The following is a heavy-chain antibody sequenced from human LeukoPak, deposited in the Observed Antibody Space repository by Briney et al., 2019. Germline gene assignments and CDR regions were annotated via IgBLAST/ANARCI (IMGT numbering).Heavy chain of an antibody. CDR2: IYYSGST. CDR3: AGETRWLQLKSEEY. Sequence: PSETLSLTCTVSGGSIRSYYWSWIRQPPGKGLEWIGYIYYSGSTNYNPSLKSRVTISVDTSKNQFSLKLSSVTAADTAVYYCAGETRWLQLKSEEYWGQGTLVTVSS. CDR1: GGSIRSYY. V-gene: IGHV4-59*08. D-gene: IGHD5-24*01. J-gene: IGHJ4*02.